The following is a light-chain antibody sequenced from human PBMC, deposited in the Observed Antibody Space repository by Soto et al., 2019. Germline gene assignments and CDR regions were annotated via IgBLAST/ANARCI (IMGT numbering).Light chain of an antibody. J-gene: IGKJ2*01. V-gene: IGKV3-15*01. CDR2: GAS. CDR1: QSVNTN. Sequence: EIVMTQSPATLSVSPGESATLSCRASQSVNTNLAWYQQKPGRAPRLLIHGASTRATGIPARFSGSGSGTEFTLNISDLQSEDFAVYYCEEYNNWPPHTFGQGTKLKIK. CDR3: EEYNNWPPHT.